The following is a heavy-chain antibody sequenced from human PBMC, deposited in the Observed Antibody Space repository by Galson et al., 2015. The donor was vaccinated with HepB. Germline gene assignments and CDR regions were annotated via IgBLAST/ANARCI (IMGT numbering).Heavy chain of an antibody. Sequence: SVKVSCKASGYTFTGDYMHWVRQAPGQGLEWMGWINPNSGGTNYAQKFQGRVTMTRDTSISTAYMELSRLRSDDTAVYYCARDSGSYYFGDPEPEENWFDPWGQGTLVTVSS. D-gene: IGHD1-26*01. CDR2: INPNSGGT. V-gene: IGHV1-2*02. J-gene: IGHJ5*02. CDR1: GYTFTGDY. CDR3: ARDSGSYYFGDPEPEENWFDP.